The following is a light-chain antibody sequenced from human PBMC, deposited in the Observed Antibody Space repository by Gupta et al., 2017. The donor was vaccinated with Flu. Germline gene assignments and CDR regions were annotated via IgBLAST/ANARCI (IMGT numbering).Light chain of an antibody. CDR3: QSQDRSLTNWV. CDR2: LNT. CDR1: TSNIGAGYS. J-gene: IGLJ3*02. V-gene: IGLV1-40*01. Sequence: SVLTQPPSVSGAPGQRVTISCTGSTSNIGAGYSVHWYQQLPGTAPKLLIYLNTRRPSGVPDRFSGSLSGTSASLAITGLQAEDEADYYCQSQDRSLTNWVFGGGTTLTVL.